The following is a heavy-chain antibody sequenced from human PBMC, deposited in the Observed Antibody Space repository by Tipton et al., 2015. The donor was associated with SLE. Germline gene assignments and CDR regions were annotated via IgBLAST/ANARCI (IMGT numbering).Heavy chain of an antibody. V-gene: IGHV4-31*02. J-gene: IGHJ4*02. CDR3: ARGVGSSGWTHFDF. CDR1: DGSLKTGGYY. Sequence: LRLSCTVSDGSLKTGGYYWSWLRQLPGKGLEWIGYIYYSGTTYYTPSLKTRLTMSVDTSKKQFSLMLSSVTAADTAVYYCARGVGSSGWTHFDFWGQGTLVTVSS. CDR2: IYYSGTT. D-gene: IGHD6-19*01.